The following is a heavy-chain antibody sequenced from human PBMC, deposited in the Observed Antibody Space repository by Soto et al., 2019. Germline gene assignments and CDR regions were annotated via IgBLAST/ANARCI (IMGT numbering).Heavy chain of an antibody. Sequence: GASVKVSCKTSGYTFTKYGVGWVRQAPGQGLEWMGWISGSSGNANYAEKVQGRITLTTDTSTSTAYMELSSLRSEDTAVYYCAKSATVPAAIAYWG. D-gene: IGHD2-2*02. CDR3: AKSATVPAAIAY. J-gene: IGHJ4*01. V-gene: IGHV1-18*01. CDR1: GYTFTKYG. CDR2: ISGSSGNA.